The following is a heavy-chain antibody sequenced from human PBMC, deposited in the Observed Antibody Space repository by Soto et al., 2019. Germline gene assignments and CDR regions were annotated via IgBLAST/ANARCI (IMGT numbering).Heavy chain of an antibody. V-gene: IGHV3-48*01. CDR3: ASSKGPLDY. CDR2: ITGSSDIV. J-gene: IGHJ4*02. CDR1: GVTFSSYT. Sequence: GGSLRLSCVASGVTFSSYTMNWVRQAPGKGLEWVAYITGSSDIVYYADSVKGRFTISRDNAKNSLYLQMSSLRADDTSVYYCASSKGPLDYWGQRTLVPVSA. D-gene: IGHD3-3*02.